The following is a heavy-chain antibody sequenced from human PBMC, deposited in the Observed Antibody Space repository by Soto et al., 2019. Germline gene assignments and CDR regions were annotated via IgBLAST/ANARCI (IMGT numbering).Heavy chain of an antibody. CDR1: GYTFTNYD. CDR2: INTYNGNT. Sequence: ASVKVSCKASGYTFTNYDINWVRQAPGQGLEWMGWINTYNGNTNFAQRLQGRVTMTTEASTSTAYMELRSLRSDDTAVYYCARERGPSSGYYPYWFDPWGQGTLVTVSS. CDR3: ARERGPSSGYYPYWFDP. D-gene: IGHD3-22*01. J-gene: IGHJ5*02. V-gene: IGHV1-18*01.